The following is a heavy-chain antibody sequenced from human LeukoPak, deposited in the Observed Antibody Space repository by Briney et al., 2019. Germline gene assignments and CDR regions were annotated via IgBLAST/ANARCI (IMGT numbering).Heavy chain of an antibody. V-gene: IGHV3-23*01. CDR3: AKGTRSYSSSYFDY. D-gene: IGHD6-13*01. CDR1: GFTFSSYA. CDR2: ISGSGGST. J-gene: IGHJ4*02. Sequence: GGSLRLSCAASGFTFSSYAMSWVRQAPGKGLEWVSAISGSGGSTYYADSVKGRFTISRDNSKNTLYLQMNNLRAEDTAVYYCAKGTRSYSSSYFDYWGQGTLVTVSS.